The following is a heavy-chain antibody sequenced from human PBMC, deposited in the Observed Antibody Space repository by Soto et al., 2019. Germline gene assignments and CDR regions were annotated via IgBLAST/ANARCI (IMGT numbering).Heavy chain of an antibody. V-gene: IGHV3-64*02. CDR2: ISSNGGST. Sequence: EVQLVESGEGLVQPGGSLRLSCAASGFTFSSYAMRWVRQAPGKGLEYVSAISSNGGSTYYADSVKGRFTISRDNSKNTLYLQMGSLRAEDMAVYYCARGPGDYGYFDYWGQGTLVTVSS. D-gene: IGHD4-17*01. J-gene: IGHJ4*02. CDR1: GFTFSSYA. CDR3: ARGPGDYGYFDY.